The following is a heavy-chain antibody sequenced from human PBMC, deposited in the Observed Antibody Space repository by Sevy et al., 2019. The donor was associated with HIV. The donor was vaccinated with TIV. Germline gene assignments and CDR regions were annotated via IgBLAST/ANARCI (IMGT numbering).Heavy chain of an antibody. CDR2: ISGSGEST. J-gene: IGHJ4*02. CDR3: AKSSLPYGDYHFDQ. D-gene: IGHD4-17*01. CDR1: GFTFNSHA. Sequence: GGSLRLSCAAAGFTFNSHAMTWVRQAPGKGLEWVAAISGSGESTYHAGAVKGRFTISRDNSKNTLYLQMNSLRAEDTAVYYCAKSSLPYGDYHFDQWGQGTLVTVSS. V-gene: IGHV3-23*01.